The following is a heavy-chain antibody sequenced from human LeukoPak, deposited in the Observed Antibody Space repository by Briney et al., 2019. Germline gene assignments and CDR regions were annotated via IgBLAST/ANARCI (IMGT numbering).Heavy chain of an antibody. CDR3: ASLYSSSWSIDY. Sequence: SETLSLTCTVSGGSISSSSYYWGWIRQPPGKGLEWIGSIYYSGSTYYNPSLKSRVTISVDTSKNQFSLKLSSVTAADTAVYYCASLYSSSWSIDYWGQGTLVTVSS. D-gene: IGHD6-13*01. V-gene: IGHV4-39*01. J-gene: IGHJ4*02. CDR1: GGSISSSSYY. CDR2: IYYSGST.